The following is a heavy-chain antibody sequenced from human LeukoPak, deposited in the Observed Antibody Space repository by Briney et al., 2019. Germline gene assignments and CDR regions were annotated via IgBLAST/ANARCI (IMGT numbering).Heavy chain of an antibody. Sequence: GGSLRLSCAVSGVTFSGYGMHWVGQAPRKGGEGGAVICTDGSNKYYAHSVNGRFTISRDNSTTTLDLQMNSLRVEDTAVYYCAKDGRREIVVGARYYYYMDVWGKGTPVTVSS. V-gene: IGHV3-33*06. J-gene: IGHJ6*03. CDR3: AKDGRREIVVGARYYYYMDV. CDR2: ICTDGSNK. CDR1: GVTFSGYG. D-gene: IGHD3-22*01.